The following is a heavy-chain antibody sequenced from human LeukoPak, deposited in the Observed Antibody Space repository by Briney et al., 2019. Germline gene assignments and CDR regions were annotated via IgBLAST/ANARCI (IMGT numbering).Heavy chain of an antibody. D-gene: IGHD6-19*01. CDR1: GYTFTTYA. CDR3: ARGNRKIAVDI. Sequence: ASVKVSCKASGYTFTTYAMNWVRQAPGQGLEWMGWINTKTGNPTYVQGFTGRFVFSLDTSVSTAYLQISSPKAEDTAVYFCARGNRKIAVDIWGQGALVTVSS. V-gene: IGHV7-4-1*02. CDR2: INTKTGNP. J-gene: IGHJ4*02.